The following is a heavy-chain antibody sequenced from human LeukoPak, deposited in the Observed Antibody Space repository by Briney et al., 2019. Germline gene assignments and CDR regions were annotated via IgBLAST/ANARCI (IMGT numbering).Heavy chain of an antibody. V-gene: IGHV4-59*01. CDR2: IYYSGST. CDR3: ARTMYSSSWMYYFDY. J-gene: IGHJ4*02. D-gene: IGHD6-13*01. Sequence: PSETLSLTCTVSGGSISSYYWSWIRQPPGKGLEWIGYIYYSGSTNYNPSLKSRVTISVDTSKNQFSLKLSSVTAADTAVYYCARTMYSSSWMYYFDYWGQGTPVTVSS. CDR1: GGSISSYY.